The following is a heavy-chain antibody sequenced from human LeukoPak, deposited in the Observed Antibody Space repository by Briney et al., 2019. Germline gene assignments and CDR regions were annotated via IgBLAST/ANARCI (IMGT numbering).Heavy chain of an antibody. CDR2: ISYDGSNK. J-gene: IGHJ3*02. CDR1: GFTFSNFG. D-gene: IGHD4-11*01. Sequence: GRSLRLSCASSGFTFSNFGMHWVRQAPGKGLEWVAVISYDGSNKYYADSVKGRFIISRDNSKNTLYLQMDSLRAGDTAVYYCANDVSSNYSHDAFDIWGQGIMVTVSS. V-gene: IGHV3-30*18. CDR3: ANDVSSNYSHDAFDI.